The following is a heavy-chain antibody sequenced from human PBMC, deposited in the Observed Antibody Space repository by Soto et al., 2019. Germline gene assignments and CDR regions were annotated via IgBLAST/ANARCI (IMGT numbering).Heavy chain of an antibody. CDR3: AREGQQLVLEAFDI. Sequence: GALRLSCAASGFTFSSYIMNWVRQAPGKGLEWVSSISSSSSYIYYADSVKGRFTISRDNAKNSLYLQMNSLRAEDTAVYYCAREGQQLVLEAFDIWGQGTMVTISS. V-gene: IGHV3-21*01. CDR2: ISSSSSYI. J-gene: IGHJ3*02. D-gene: IGHD6-13*01. CDR1: GFTFSSYI.